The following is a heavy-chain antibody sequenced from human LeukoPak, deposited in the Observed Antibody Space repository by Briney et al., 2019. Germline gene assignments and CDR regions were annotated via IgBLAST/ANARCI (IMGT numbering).Heavy chain of an antibody. V-gene: IGHV4-59*01. D-gene: IGHD6-19*01. CDR2: IYYSGST. CDR1: VDSIISYY. J-gene: IGHJ4*02. Sequence: SETLSLTCTLSVDSIISYYWSCIRHPPRKGLECIGYIYYSGSTNYNPSLKSRVTISVDTSKKQSSLKLSSVTAAATAVHYCARAVAGTFYWGQGTLVTVSS. CDR3: ARAVAGTFY.